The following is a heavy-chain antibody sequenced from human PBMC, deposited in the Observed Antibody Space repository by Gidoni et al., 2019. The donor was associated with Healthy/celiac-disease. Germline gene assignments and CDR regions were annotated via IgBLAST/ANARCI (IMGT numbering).Heavy chain of an antibody. CDR3: TTVISSSTSCFDY. V-gene: IGHV3-15*01. J-gene: IGHJ4*02. D-gene: IGHD2-2*01. CDR2: IKSKTDGGTT. Sequence: EVQLVESGGGLVKPGGSLRLSCAASGFTFSNAWMSWVRQAPGKGLEWVGRIKSKTDGGTTDYAAPVKGRFTISRDDSKNTLYLQMNSLKTEDTAVYYCTTVISSSTSCFDYWGQGTLVTVSS. CDR1: GFTFSNAW.